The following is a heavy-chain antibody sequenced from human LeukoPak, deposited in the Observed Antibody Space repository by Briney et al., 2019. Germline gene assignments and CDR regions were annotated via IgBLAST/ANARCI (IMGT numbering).Heavy chain of an antibody. CDR2: IYTSGST. CDR1: GGSISSGSYY. V-gene: IGHV4-61*02. D-gene: IGHD6-19*01. CDR3: ARGRYSSGWYGAFDI. J-gene: IGHJ3*02. Sequence: PSETLSLTCTVSGGSISSGSYYWSWIRQPAGKGLEWIGRIYTSGSTIYNPSLKRRVTISLDTSKNQFSLKLSSVTAADTAVYYCARGRYSSGWYGAFDIWGQGTMVTVSS.